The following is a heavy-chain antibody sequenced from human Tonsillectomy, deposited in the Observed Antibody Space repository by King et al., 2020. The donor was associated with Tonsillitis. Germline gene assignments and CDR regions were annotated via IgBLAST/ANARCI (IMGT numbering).Heavy chain of an antibody. J-gene: IGHJ4*02. V-gene: IGHV1-2*02. CDR2: SNSNSGGT. CDR1: GYTFTGYY. Sequence: VQLVQSGAEVKKPGASVKVSCKASGYTFTGYYVHWVRQAPGQGLEWMGWINPGQGLEWMGWSNSNSGGTNYAQKFQGRVTMTWDTSISTAYMELSGLRSDDTAVYYCASTLYGSGSYYLFDYWGQGTLVTVSS. CDR3: ASTLYGSGSYYLFDY. D-gene: IGHD3-10*01.